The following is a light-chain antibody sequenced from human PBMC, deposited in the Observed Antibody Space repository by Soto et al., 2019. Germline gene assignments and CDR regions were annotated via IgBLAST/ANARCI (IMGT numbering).Light chain of an antibody. CDR1: QSITHY. CDR3: QQSYSTPLS. V-gene: IGKV1-39*01. Sequence: DIQMTQSPSSLSASVGDRVTITCRASQSITHYLNWYQQKPGKAPKLLIYDASSLQSGVPSRLSGGGSGTAFTLTISSLQPEDFATYYCQQSYSTPLSFGGGTKVEIK. CDR2: DAS. J-gene: IGKJ4*01.